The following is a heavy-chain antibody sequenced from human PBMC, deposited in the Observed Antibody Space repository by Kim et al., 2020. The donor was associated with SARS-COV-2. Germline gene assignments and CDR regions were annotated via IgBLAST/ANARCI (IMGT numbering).Heavy chain of an antibody. D-gene: IGHD6-19*01. CDR2: ISGSGGST. CDR3: AKETRGWYHFDC. V-gene: IGHV3-23*01. Sequence: GGSLRLSCAASGFTFSSYAMSWVCQAPGKGLEWVSTISGSGGSTYYADSVKGRFTISRDNSKNTLYLQMNSLRAEDTAVYYCAKETRGWYHFDCWGQGTLVTVSS. J-gene: IGHJ4*02. CDR1: GFTFSSYA.